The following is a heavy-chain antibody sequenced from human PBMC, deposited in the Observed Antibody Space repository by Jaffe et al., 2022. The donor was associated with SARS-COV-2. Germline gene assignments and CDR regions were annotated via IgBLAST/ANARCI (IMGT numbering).Heavy chain of an antibody. CDR2: NYHSGGT. V-gene: IGHV4-39*01. CDR1: GDSVTSSYY. CDR3: ARHWGSGWLPADH. D-gene: IGHD6-19*01. J-gene: IGHJ4*02. Sequence: QLQLLESGPGLVKPSETLSLTCTVSGDSVTSSYYWGWIRQFPGKGLQWIGSNYHSGGTFYNPSLKSRVTISVDISRNQFSLRLTSMTAADTAVYYCARHWGSGWLPADHWGQGTLVTVSS.